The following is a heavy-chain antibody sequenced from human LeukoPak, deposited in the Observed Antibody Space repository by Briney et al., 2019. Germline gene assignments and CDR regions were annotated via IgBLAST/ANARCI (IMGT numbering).Heavy chain of an antibody. CDR1: GFTFSSYA. J-gene: IGHJ6*03. Sequence: PGGSLRLSCAASGFTFSSYAMSWVRQAPGKGLEWVSAISGSGGSTYYAGSVKGRFTISRDNSKNTLYLQMNSLRAEDTAVYYCATQASRNCYYYYMDVWGKGTTVTVSS. D-gene: IGHD2-2*01. V-gene: IGHV3-23*01. CDR3: ATQASRNCYYYYMDV. CDR2: ISGSGGST.